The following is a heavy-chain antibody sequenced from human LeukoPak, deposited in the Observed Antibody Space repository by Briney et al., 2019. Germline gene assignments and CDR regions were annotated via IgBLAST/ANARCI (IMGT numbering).Heavy chain of an antibody. CDR3: ARIFYSSSFDL. CDR2: ISYDGSNK. Sequence: GGSLRLSCAASGFTFSSYAMHWVRQAPGKGLEWVAVISYDGSNKYYADSVKGRFTISRDNAKNSLYLQMNSLRAEDTAVYYCARIFYSSSFDLWGQGTLVTVSS. J-gene: IGHJ4*02. V-gene: IGHV3-30-3*01. CDR1: GFTFSSYA. D-gene: IGHD6-13*01.